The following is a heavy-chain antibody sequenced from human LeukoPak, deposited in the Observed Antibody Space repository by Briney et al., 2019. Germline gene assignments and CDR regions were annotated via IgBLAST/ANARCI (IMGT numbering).Heavy chain of an antibody. CDR1: GFTFYDYA. D-gene: IGHD3-22*01. CDR2: ISWNSGSI. Sequence: QAGGSLRLSCAASGFTFYDYAMHWVRHAPGKGLEWVSGISWNSGSIGYADSVKGRFTISRYNSKNSLYLQMNSLRAEDTALYYCAKADKAYYDSSGCDYWGQGTLVTVSS. V-gene: IGHV3-9*01. J-gene: IGHJ4*02. CDR3: AKADKAYYDSSGCDY.